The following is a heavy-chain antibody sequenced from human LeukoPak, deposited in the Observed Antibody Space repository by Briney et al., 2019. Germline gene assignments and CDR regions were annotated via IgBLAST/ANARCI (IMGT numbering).Heavy chain of an antibody. D-gene: IGHD6-19*01. Sequence: GGSLRLSCAASGFTFSRYWMSWVRQAPGKGLEWVANIKQDGSEIYYVASVKGRFTVSRDNAKNSLSLQMNSLGADDTAVYYCARHWWDSSGSYHFDYWGQGTLVTVSS. CDR1: GFTFSRYW. CDR2: IKQDGSEI. V-gene: IGHV3-7*05. CDR3: ARHWWDSSGSYHFDY. J-gene: IGHJ4*02.